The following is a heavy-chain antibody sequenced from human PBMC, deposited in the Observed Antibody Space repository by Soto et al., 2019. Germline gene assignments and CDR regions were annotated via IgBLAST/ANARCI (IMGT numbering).Heavy chain of an antibody. CDR2: IYWDDDK. Sequence: QITLKESGPTVVKPTETLTLTCTFSGFSLTTSGVGVGWVRQSPGKAPEWLALIYWDDDKRYSTSLKSRLTITKDTSKNQVVLIMANVDPADTATYYCAHRVLCTVFGLVTTTAIYFDFWGQGTPVVVSS. D-gene: IGHD3-3*01. V-gene: IGHV2-5*02. CDR1: GFSLTTSGVG. CDR3: AHRVLCTVFGLVTTTAIYFDF. J-gene: IGHJ4*02.